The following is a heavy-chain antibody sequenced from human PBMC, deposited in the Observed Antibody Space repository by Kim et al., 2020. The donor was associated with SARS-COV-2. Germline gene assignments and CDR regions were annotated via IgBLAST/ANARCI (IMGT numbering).Heavy chain of an antibody. D-gene: IGHD7-27*01. CDR3: AREAPLLGPDH. CDR1: GYTFSSHG. CDR2: ISTKSRST. J-gene: IGHJ4*02. V-gene: IGHV1-18*04. Sequence: ASVKVSCQATGYTFSSHGISWVRQAPGQGLEWMGWISTKSRSTNYAQKFQGRVTMTTDTSTKSAYLELRSLRRDDTAVYFCAREAPLLGPDHWGQGTLVTVSS.